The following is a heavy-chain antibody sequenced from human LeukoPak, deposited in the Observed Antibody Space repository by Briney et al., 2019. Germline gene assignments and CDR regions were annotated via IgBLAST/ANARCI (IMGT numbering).Heavy chain of an antibody. Sequence: PGASLRLSCAASGFTFSNYAMSWVRQAPGKGLEWVSAIVGSGSNTYYADSVKGRFTISRDNPKNTLYLQMNSLRAEDTAVYYCAKWGGYDILTGYYDSDYWGQGTLVTVSS. V-gene: IGHV3-23*01. J-gene: IGHJ4*02. CDR1: GFTFSNYA. D-gene: IGHD3-9*01. CDR3: AKWGGYDILTGYYDSDY. CDR2: IVGSGSNT.